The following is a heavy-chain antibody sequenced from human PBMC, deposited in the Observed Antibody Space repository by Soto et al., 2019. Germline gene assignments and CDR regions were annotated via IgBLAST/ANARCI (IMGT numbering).Heavy chain of an antibody. CDR1: GGSISSYY. V-gene: IGHV4-4*07. J-gene: IGHJ4*02. D-gene: IGHD3-22*01. CDR3: ARDSADYYDSSGYRPFDY. Sequence: SETLSLTCTVSGGSISSYYWSWIRQPAGKGLEWIGRIYTSGSTNYNPSLKSRVTMSVDTSKNQFSLKLSSVTAADTAVYYCARDSADYYDSSGYRPFDYWGQGTLVTVSS. CDR2: IYTSGST.